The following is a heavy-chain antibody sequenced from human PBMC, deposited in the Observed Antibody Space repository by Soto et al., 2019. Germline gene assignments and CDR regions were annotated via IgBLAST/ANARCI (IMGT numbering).Heavy chain of an antibody. CDR1: GYSFTSYW. CDR3: ASTGAERTWFDP. J-gene: IGHJ5*02. Sequence: PGASLKISCKCSGYSFTSYWSGWVRQMHGKGLELMGIIYPGDSDTRYSTSFQGQVTISADKSISTAYLQWSSLKASDTAMYYWASTGAERTWFDPWGQGTLVTVSS. V-gene: IGHV5-51*01. CDR2: IYPGDSDT. D-gene: IGHD4-17*01.